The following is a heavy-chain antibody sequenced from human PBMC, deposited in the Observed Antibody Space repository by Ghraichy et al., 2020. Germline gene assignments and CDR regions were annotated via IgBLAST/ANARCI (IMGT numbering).Heavy chain of an antibody. CDR1: GGSFSGYY. CDR3: ARDPVAARPNSNYYMDV. Sequence: SQTLSLTCAVYGGSFSGYYWSWIRQPPGKGLEWIGEINHSGSTNYNPSLKSRVTISVDTSKNQFSLKLSSVTAADTAVYYCARDPVAARPNSNYYMDVWGKGTTVTVSS. CDR2: INHSGST. V-gene: IGHV4-34*01. D-gene: IGHD6-6*01. J-gene: IGHJ6*03.